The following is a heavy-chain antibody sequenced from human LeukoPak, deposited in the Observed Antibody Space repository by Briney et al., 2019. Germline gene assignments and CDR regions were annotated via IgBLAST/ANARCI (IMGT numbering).Heavy chain of an antibody. CDR1: GGSIGSFY. Sequence: SETLSLTCTISGGSIGSFYWSWMRQPVGKRLEWIGRIYYSGDSSYNPSLSSRVAMSVDTSKNQFSLNVTSVTAADTAVYYCARGGLVIVPAAQGKLMDPDWYFDLWGRGTQVTVSS. J-gene: IGHJ2*01. D-gene: IGHD2-2*01. CDR3: ARGGLVIVPAAQGKLMDPDWYFDL. CDR2: IYYSGDS. V-gene: IGHV4-4*07.